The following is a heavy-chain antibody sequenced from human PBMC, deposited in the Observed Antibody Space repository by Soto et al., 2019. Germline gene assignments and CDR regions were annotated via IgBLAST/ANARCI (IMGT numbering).Heavy chain of an antibody. Sequence: PGESLKISCKGSGYSFTSYWIGWVRQMPGKGLEWMGIIYPGDSDTRYSPSFQGQVTISADKSISTAYLQWSSLKASDTAMYYCARHFPWGGAVIAAQRGYYYYGMDVWGQGTTVTVS. CDR2: IYPGDSDT. D-gene: IGHD6-13*01. CDR1: GYSFTSYW. CDR3: ARHFPWGGAVIAAQRGYYYYGMDV. J-gene: IGHJ6*02. V-gene: IGHV5-51*01.